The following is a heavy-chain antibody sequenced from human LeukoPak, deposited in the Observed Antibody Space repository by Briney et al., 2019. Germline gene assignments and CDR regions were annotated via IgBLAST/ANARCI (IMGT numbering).Heavy chain of an antibody. CDR2: INPNSGGT. D-gene: IGHD6-13*01. J-gene: IGHJ4*02. Sequence: ASVKVSCKASGYTFTGYYMHWVRQAPGQGLEWMGRINPNSGGTNYAQKFQGRVTMTRDTSTSTTYMELSRPRSDDTAVYYCARVRRILYSSSWYYFDYWGQGTLVTVSS. CDR1: GYTFTGYY. V-gene: IGHV1-2*06. CDR3: ARVRRILYSSSWYYFDY.